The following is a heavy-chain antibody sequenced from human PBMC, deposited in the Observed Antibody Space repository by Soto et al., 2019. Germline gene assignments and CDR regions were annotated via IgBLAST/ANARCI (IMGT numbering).Heavy chain of an antibody. CDR3: ASTVDTKPPLFDY. Sequence: QVQLQESGPGLVKPSQPLSLTCTVSGGSISSGGYYWSWIRQHPGQGLEWIGYIYYSGSTYYNPSLKSRVTISLDTYKNHFSLELSSVTAADTAVYYCASTVDTKPPLFDYWGQGTLVTVSS. CDR2: IYYSGST. D-gene: IGHD5-18*01. J-gene: IGHJ4*02. CDR1: GGSISSGGYY. V-gene: IGHV4-31*03.